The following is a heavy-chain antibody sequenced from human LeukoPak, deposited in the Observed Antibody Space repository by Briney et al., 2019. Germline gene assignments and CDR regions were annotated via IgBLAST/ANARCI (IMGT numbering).Heavy chain of an antibody. J-gene: IGHJ4*02. CDR3: AREFRGYGGINFDY. V-gene: IGHV4-38-2*02. D-gene: IGHD4-23*01. CDR2: IHHSGST. CDR1: GYSISSGFY. Sequence: SETLSLTCTVSGYSISSGFYWGWIRPPPGKGLDYIGSIHHSGSTYYSPSLKSRVTISKDTSKNQFSLKLSSVTAADTAVYYCAREFRGYGGINFDYWGQGTLVTVSS.